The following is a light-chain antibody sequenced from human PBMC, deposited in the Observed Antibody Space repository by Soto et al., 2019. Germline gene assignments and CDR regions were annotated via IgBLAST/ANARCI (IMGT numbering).Light chain of an antibody. V-gene: IGKV3-15*01. Sequence: SLSVAAVSLSKKERATFSCRASQSVNTNFAWYQLKPGQAPRLLVYGASKRATGFPARFSGSGSGTDFTLTIFIFQSEDFIVYCCQEYDQWLVAFGGGA. CDR1: QSVNTN. CDR3: QEYDQWLVA. J-gene: IGKJ4*01. CDR2: GAS.